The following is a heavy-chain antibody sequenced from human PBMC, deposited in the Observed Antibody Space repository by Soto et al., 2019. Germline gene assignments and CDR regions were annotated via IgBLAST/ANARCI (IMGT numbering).Heavy chain of an antibody. V-gene: IGHV1-69*02. CDR3: ARAARYCSGGICFYYYYYMDV. CDR1: GGTFSSYT. Sequence: QVQLVQSGAEVKKPGSSVKVSCKASGGTFSSYTISWVRQAPGQGLEWMGRIIPILGIANYAQKFQGRVTNTADKSTSTAYMELSSLRSEDTAVYYCARAARYCSGGICFYYYYYMDVWGKGTTVTVSS. D-gene: IGHD2-15*01. CDR2: IIPILGIA. J-gene: IGHJ6*03.